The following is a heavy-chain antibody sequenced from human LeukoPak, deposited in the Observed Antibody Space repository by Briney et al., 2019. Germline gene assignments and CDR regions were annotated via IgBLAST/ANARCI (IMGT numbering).Heavy chain of an antibody. CDR2: INPSGGST. Sequence: ASVKVSCKASGGTFSSYAISWVRHAPGQGLEWMGIINPSGGSTSYAQKFQGRVTMTRDTSTSTVYMELSSLRSEDTAVYYCAIGSGSYGADYWGQGTLVTVSS. J-gene: IGHJ4*02. CDR1: GGTFSSYA. CDR3: AIGSGSYGADY. D-gene: IGHD3-10*01. V-gene: IGHV1-46*01.